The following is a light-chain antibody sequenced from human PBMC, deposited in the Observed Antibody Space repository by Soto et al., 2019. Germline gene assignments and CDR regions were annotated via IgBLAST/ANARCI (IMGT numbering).Light chain of an antibody. CDR3: SSYGGSSTWV. V-gene: IGLV2-14*01. CDR1: SSDIGAYNY. Sequence: QSALTQPASVSGPPGQSITISCTGTSSDIGAYNYVSWYQQHPGKAPKLIIYEVTNRPSGVSNRFSGSKSGNTASLTISGLQGEDEADYYCSSYGGSSTWVFGGGTKVTVL. CDR2: EVT. J-gene: IGLJ3*02.